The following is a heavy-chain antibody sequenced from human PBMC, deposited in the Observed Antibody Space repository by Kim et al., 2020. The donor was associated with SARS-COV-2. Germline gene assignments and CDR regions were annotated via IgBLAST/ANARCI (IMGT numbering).Heavy chain of an antibody. CDR3: ATNERPYFFDY. CDR1: GFTFSSSV. V-gene: IGHV3-23*01. Sequence: GGSLRLSCAASGFTFSSSVMSWVRQTPGGGLEWVSTIRGSGDQTFYADSVKGRFTISRDNSKNTLCLQLNGLRVEDTAVDYCATNERPYFFDYWGQGSLV. CDR2: IRGSGDQT. J-gene: IGHJ4*02.